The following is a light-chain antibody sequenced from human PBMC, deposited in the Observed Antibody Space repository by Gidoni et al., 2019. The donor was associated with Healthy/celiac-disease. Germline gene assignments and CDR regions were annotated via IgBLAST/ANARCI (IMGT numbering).Light chain of an antibody. J-gene: IGKJ2*01. Sequence: DLQMPPSPSSLSASVGDRVTITCRASQSISSYLTWYQQKPGKAPKLLIDAASSLQSGVAARFSGSGSGTECTLTISSLQPEGFATYYCQQSYSTPPMYTFGQGTKLEIK. CDR2: AAS. CDR3: QQSYSTPPMYT. CDR1: QSISSY. V-gene: IGKV1-39*01.